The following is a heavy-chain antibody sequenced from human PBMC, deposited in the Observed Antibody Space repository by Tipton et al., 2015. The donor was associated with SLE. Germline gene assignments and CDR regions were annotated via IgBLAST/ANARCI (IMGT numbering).Heavy chain of an antibody. CDR3: TRLGSITGAFDI. J-gene: IGHJ3*02. CDR2: IKQDGSEK. D-gene: IGHD1-20*01. V-gene: IGHV3-7*01. Sequence: SLRLSCAASGFSFSSYWMSWVRQAPGKGLEWVANIKQDGSEKYYVDSVKGRFTISRDTAKNTLYLQMNSLRAEDTAVYYCTRLGSITGAFDIWGQGTMVTVSS. CDR1: GFSFSSYW.